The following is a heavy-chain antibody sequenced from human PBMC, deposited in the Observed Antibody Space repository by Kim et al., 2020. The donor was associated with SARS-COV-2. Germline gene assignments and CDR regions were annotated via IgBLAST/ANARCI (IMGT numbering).Heavy chain of an antibody. J-gene: IGHJ6*02. CDR2: IWYDGSKK. CDR3: ARDRLRHLMITYGGVIDYGMNF. Sequence: GGSLRLSCAASGFTFSSYGMHWVRQAPGKGLEWVAVIWYDGSKKYYADSVKGRFTISRDNSKNTLYLQMNSLRAEDTAVYYCARDRLRHLMITYGGVIDYGMNFWGQGTTVTVSS. V-gene: IGHV3-33*01. CDR1: GFTFSSYG. D-gene: IGHD3-16*02.